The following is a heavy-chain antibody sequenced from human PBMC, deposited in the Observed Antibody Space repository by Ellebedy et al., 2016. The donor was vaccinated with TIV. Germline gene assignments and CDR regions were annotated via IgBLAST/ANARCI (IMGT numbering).Heavy chain of an antibody. V-gene: IGHV3-23*01. CDR1: GFTFSDYA. Sequence: PGGSLRLSCAASGFTFSDYAMTWVRQAPGRGLEWISAISGNGGRRDFADSVEGRFTISRDNSKNTVYLQMSSLRVEDTAVYYCAKSRRGYSDGFPMDNPLDYWGQGTRVIVSS. J-gene: IGHJ4*02. CDR2: ISGNGGRR. CDR3: AKSRRGYSDGFPMDNPLDY. D-gene: IGHD5-18*01.